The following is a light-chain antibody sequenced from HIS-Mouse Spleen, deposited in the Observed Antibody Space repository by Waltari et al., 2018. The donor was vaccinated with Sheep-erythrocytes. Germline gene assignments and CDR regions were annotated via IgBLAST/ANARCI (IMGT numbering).Light chain of an antibody. CDR1: QSLLHSNGYNY. CDR3: MQALQTPWT. Sequence: DIVMTQSPLSLPVTPGEPASISCRSSQSLLHSNGYNYLDWYLQKPGQSPQLLIYFGSNRASGVADRISGSGSGTEFKLKISRVEAEDVGVYYCMQALQTPWTFDQGTKVEIK. V-gene: IGKV2-28*01. CDR2: FGS. J-gene: IGKJ1*01.